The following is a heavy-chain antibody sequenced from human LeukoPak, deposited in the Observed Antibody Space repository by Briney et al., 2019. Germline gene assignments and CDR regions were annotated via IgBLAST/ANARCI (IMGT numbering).Heavy chain of an antibody. Sequence: ASVKVSCKASGYSFTAYYIHWLRQAPGQGLEWMAWINPNSGAAKYAQKFQGRVTMTRDTSISTAYMELSRLRSDDTAVYYCASGEPSTWGQGTLVTVSS. J-gene: IGHJ5*02. D-gene: IGHD6-6*01. CDR1: GYSFTAYY. CDR3: ASGEPST. V-gene: IGHV1-2*02. CDR2: INPNSGAA.